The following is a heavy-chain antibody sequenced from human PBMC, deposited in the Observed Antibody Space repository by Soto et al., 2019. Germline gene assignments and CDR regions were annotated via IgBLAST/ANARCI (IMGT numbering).Heavy chain of an antibody. CDR3: AGGVLSGTYYNWFDP. Sequence: RASVKVSCKASGDTLTVYYIHWVRQAPGQGLEWMGWINPNSGATNYAQKFQGRVTMTRDTSISTAYMDLSRLRSDDTAVYYCAGGVLSGTYYNWFDPWGQGTLVTVSS. CDR2: INPNSGAT. V-gene: IGHV1-2*02. J-gene: IGHJ5*02. CDR1: GDTLTVYY. D-gene: IGHD1-26*01.